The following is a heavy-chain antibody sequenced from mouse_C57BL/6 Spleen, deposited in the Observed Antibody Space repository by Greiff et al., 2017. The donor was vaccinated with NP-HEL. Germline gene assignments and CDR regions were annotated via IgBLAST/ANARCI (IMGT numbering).Heavy chain of an antibody. CDR2: IRSKSNNYAT. Sequence: EVKVVESGGGLVQPKGSLKLSCAASGFSFNTYAMNWVRQAPGKGLEWVARIRSKSNNYATYYADSVKDRFTISRDDSESMLYLQMNNLKTEDTAMYYCVRQSTIGGFAYWGQGTLVTVSA. CDR3: VRQSTIGGFAY. J-gene: IGHJ3*01. D-gene: IGHD2-14*01. CDR1: GFSFNTYA. V-gene: IGHV10-1*01.